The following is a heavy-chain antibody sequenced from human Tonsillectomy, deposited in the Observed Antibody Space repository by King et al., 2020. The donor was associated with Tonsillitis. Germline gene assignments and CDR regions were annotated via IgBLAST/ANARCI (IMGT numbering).Heavy chain of an antibody. D-gene: IGHD2-21*02. CDR3: ARGGGRGGDCYEA. CDR2: ITYDGITK. V-gene: IGHV3-30*04. CDR1: GFTLSSHS. J-gene: IGHJ4*02. Sequence: VQLVQSGGDVVQPGGSLRLSCAASGFTLSSHSMHWVRQAPGKGLEGVADITYDGITKFYAESVRGRFTLSRDDSKNTLYVEMNNLREEDTAIYYCARGGGRGGDCYEAWGQGTQVIVSS.